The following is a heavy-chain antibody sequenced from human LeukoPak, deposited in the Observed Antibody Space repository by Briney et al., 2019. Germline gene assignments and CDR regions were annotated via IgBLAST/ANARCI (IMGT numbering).Heavy chain of an antibody. D-gene: IGHD2-15*01. J-gene: IGHJ4*02. CDR2: IYYSGTT. CDR3: ARNFPGVGCSGGSCYDY. Sequence: SETLSLTCTVSGGSTSSSGYYWGWLRQPPGKGLEWIGIIYYSGTTYYNPSLKSRVTISIDTSKNQFSLKLSSVTTADTAVYFCARNFPGVGCSGGSCYDYWGQGTLVTVSS. V-gene: IGHV4-39*07. CDR1: GGSTSSSGYY.